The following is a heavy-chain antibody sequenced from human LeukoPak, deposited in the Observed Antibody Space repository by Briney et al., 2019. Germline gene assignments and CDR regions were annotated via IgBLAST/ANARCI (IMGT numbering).Heavy chain of an antibody. V-gene: IGHV1-18*01. CDR3: TRGSSISAQGDT. CDR2: ISAFNYII. Sequence: ASVKVSCKTSGYSFSHYGISWWRQAPGQGLEWVGWISAFNYIIEYAQKFQRRVTMTQDTATSTAYMELRSLTSDDTAVFYCTRGSSISAQGDTWGQGTLVSVSS. D-gene: IGHD3-16*01. J-gene: IGHJ4*02. CDR1: GYSFSHYG.